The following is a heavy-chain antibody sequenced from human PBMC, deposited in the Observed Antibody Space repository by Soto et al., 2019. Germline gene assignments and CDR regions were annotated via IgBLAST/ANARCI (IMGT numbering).Heavy chain of an antibody. CDR3: ARSQVPHYISVYFDY. D-gene: IGHD2-2*01. V-gene: IGHV3-48*02. CDR1: GFTFSSYS. Sequence: GGSLRLSCAASGFTFSSYSMNWVLQAPGKGLEWVSYISSSSSTIYYADSVKGRFTISRDNAKNSLYLQMNSLRDEDTAVYYCARSQVPHYISVYFDYWGQGTLVTVAS. J-gene: IGHJ4*02. CDR2: ISSSSSTI.